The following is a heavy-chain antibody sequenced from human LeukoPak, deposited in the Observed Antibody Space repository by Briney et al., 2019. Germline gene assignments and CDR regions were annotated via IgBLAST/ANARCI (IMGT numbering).Heavy chain of an antibody. J-gene: IGHJ5*02. CDR3: ACQIYGDYSRTWFDT. Sequence: GGSLRLSCAASGFIVNNNYMTWVRQAPGKGLEWVSIIYGGGSTYYADSVKGRFTISRANSKNTLYSQTRSLTAEDTAVYYCACQIYGDYSRTWFDTWGQGTLVTVSS. CDR2: IYGGGST. CDR1: GFIVNNNY. D-gene: IGHD4-17*01. V-gene: IGHV3-53*01.